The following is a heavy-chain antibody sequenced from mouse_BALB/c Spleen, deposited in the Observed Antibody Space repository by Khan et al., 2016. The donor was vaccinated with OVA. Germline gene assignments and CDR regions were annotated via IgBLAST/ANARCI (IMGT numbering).Heavy chain of an antibody. CDR3: ARREKYGYDPSWFAY. D-gene: IGHD2-2*01. Sequence: QVQLQQPGAELVRPGASVKLSCKASGYTFTSYWLNWVKQRPGHGLEWIGRIDPSDSETHYNQMFLDKATLLVDKSSTTADMQLSSLTSEDSAVDYCARREKYGYDPSWFAYWGQGTLVTVSA. J-gene: IGHJ3*01. CDR1: GYTFTSYW. CDR2: IDPSDSET. V-gene: IGHV1-61*01.